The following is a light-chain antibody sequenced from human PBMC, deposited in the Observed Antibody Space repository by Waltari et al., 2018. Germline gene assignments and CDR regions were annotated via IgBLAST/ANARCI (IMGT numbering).Light chain of an antibody. Sequence: SYELTQPPSVSVSPGQTARITCSGEALPKQHVHWYQQKPGQAPLLITSKNSERPSGIPGRFSAARAGTTVTLTIAGVQPEDESDYYCQSSDSRGVHVFGGGTMLTVL. V-gene: IGLV3-25*03. CDR1: ALPKQH. J-gene: IGLJ2*01. CDR3: QSSDSRGVHV. CDR2: KNS.